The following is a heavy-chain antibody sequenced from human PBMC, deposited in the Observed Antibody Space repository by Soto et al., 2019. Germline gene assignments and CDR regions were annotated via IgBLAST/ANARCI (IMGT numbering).Heavy chain of an antibody. Sequence: SVKVSCKASGGTFSSYAISWVRQAPGQGLEWMGGIIPIFGTANYAQKFQGRVTITADESTSTAYMELSSLRSEDTAVFYCARYCSGGSCYSSYYGMDVWGQGTTVTVSS. CDR1: GGTFSSYA. V-gene: IGHV1-69*13. D-gene: IGHD2-15*01. CDR2: IIPIFGTA. CDR3: ARYCSGGSCYSSYYGMDV. J-gene: IGHJ6*02.